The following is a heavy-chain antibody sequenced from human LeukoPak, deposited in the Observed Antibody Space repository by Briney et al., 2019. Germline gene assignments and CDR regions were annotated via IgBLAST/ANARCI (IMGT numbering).Heavy chain of an antibody. Sequence: GGSLRLSCAASGLTVSSNYMTWVRQAPGKGLEWVSVIYSGGNTYYADSVKGRFTISRDNSKNTLYLQMNSLRAEDTAIYYCARDDVASVFDYWGQGTLVTVSS. J-gene: IGHJ4*02. CDR1: GLTVSSNY. V-gene: IGHV3-66*02. CDR2: IYSGGNT. D-gene: IGHD3-16*01. CDR3: ARDDVASVFDY.